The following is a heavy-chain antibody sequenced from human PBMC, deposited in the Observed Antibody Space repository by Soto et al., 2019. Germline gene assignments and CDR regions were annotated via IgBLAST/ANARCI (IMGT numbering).Heavy chain of an antibody. D-gene: IGHD3-10*01. V-gene: IGHV2-70*11. CDR1: GFSLSTSGMC. CDR3: ARIPGSGSSPFAFDI. Sequence: SGPTLVNPTQTLTLTCTFSGFSLSTSGMCVSWIRQPPGKALEWLARIDWDDDKYYSRSLKTRLTISKDTAKNQVVLTMTNMDPVDTATYYCARIPGSGSSPFAFDIWGHGTLVTVSS. CDR2: IDWDDDK. J-gene: IGHJ3*02.